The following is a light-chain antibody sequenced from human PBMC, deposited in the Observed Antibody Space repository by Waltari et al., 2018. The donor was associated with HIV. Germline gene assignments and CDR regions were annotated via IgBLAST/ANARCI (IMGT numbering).Light chain of an antibody. CDR1: SSNLGLGYD. Sequence: QSVLTQPPSVSGAPGQRVTISCTGSSSNLGLGYDVQWYQQLPGTAPKLLVYANINRPSGVPYRFSGSKSGISASLAITGLQAEDEANYYCQSYDNSLSAWVFGGGTKVTVL. J-gene: IGLJ3*02. CDR3: QSYDNSLSAWV. CDR2: ANI. V-gene: IGLV1-40*01.